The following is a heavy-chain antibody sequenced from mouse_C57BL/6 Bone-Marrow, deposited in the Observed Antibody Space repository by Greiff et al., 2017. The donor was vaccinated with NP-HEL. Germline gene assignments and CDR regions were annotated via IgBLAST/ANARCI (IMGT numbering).Heavy chain of an antibody. J-gene: IGHJ2*01. D-gene: IGHD4-1*01. CDR1: GYTFTDYY. Sequence: VQLVESGAELVRPGASVKLSCKASGYTFTDYYINWVKQRPGQGLEWIARIYPGSGNTYYNEKFKGKATLTAEKSSSTAYMQLSSLTSEDSAVYFCARHWDVGYYFDYWGQGTTLTVSS. CDR3: ARHWDVGYYFDY. CDR2: IYPGSGNT. V-gene: IGHV1-76*01.